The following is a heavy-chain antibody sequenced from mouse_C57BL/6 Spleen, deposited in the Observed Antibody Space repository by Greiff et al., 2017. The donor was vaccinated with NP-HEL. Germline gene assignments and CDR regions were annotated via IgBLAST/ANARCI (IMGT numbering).Heavy chain of an antibody. D-gene: IGHD2-4*01. CDR3: ARSLIYYDYFDY. J-gene: IGHJ2*01. Sequence: EVQLQESGAELVKPGASVKLSCTASGFNIKDYYMHWVKQRTEQGLEWIGRIDPEDGETKSAPKFPGKATITADTSSHTAYLQLSSRTSEDTAVYYCARSLIYYDYFDYWGQGTTLTVSS. CDR1: GFNIKDYY. CDR2: IDPEDGET. V-gene: IGHV14-2*01.